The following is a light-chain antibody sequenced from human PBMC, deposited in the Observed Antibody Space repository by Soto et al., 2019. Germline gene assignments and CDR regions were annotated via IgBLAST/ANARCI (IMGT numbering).Light chain of an antibody. V-gene: IGKV1-39*01. Sequence: DIQMAQSPSSLSASVGDRVTITCRASQSVSNYLNWYRQKPGEAPKLLIYGASSLQSGVPSRFSGSGSGTDFTLSISSLQPEDSANYYCQQSYSSPRTFGQGTKVDIK. CDR3: QQSYSSPRT. J-gene: IGKJ1*01. CDR2: GAS. CDR1: QSVSNY.